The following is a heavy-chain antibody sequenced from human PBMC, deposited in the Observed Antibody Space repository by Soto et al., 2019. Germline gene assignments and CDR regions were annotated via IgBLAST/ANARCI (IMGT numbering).Heavy chain of an antibody. CDR3: AREIYYVGANTGKWFDP. V-gene: IGHV1-69*01. J-gene: IGHJ5*02. CDR2: IIPIFGTA. CDR1: GGTFSSYA. Sequence: QVQLVQSGAEVKKPGSSVKVSCKASGGTFSSYAISWVRQAPGQGLEWMGGIIPIFGTANYAQKFQGRATITADESTSTAYMELSSLRSEDTAVYYCAREIYYVGANTGKWFDPWGQGTLVTVSS. D-gene: IGHD1-26*01.